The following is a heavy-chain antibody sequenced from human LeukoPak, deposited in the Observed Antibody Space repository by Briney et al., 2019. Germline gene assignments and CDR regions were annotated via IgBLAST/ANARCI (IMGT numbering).Heavy chain of an antibody. V-gene: IGHV1-18*04. CDR2: ISAYNGNT. CDR3: ARDQEFGETDNVYYGMDV. D-gene: IGHD3-10*01. J-gene: IGHJ6*04. Sequence: ASVKVSCKASGYTFTSYGISWVRQPPGQGLEWMGWISAYNGNTNYAQKLQGRVTMTTDTSTSTAYMELRSLRSDDTAVYYCARDQEFGETDNVYYGMDVWGKGTTVTVSS. CDR1: GYTFTSYG.